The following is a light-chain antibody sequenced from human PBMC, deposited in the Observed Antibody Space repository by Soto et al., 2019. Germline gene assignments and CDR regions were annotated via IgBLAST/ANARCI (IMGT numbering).Light chain of an antibody. CDR3: AAWDDSLNGRV. CDR1: TSNIGSNS. J-gene: IGLJ3*02. Sequence: QSVLTQPPSASATPGQRVTISCSGSTSNIGSNSVYWYQQLPGAAPKLLIYRNNQRPSGVPDRFSGSKSDTSASLAISGLRSEDEADYYCAAWDDSLNGRVFGGGTKVTVL. CDR2: RNN. V-gene: IGLV1-47*01.